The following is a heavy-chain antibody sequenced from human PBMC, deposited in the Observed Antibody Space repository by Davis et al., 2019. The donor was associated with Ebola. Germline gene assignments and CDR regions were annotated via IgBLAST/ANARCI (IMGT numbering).Heavy chain of an antibody. J-gene: IGHJ6*02. CDR2: IYPGDSDT. D-gene: IGHD3-10*01. Sequence: GESLKISCKGSGYSFTSYWIGWVRQMPGKGLEWMGIIYPGDSDTRYSPSFQGQVTISADKSISTAYLQWSSLKASDTAMYYWARDYGSGSSYYYYGMDVWGQGTTVTVSS. CDR3: ARDYGSGSSYYYYGMDV. CDR1: GYSFTSYW. V-gene: IGHV5-51*01.